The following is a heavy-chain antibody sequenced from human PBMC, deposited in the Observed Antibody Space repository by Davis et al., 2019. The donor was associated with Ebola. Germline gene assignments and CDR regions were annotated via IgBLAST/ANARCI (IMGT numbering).Heavy chain of an antibody. Sequence: SETLSLTCAVYGGSFSGYYWSWIRQPPGKGLEWIGSIYYTGSTSYNPSLKSRVTISVDTSKNQFSLKLSSVTAADTAVYYCARVKTGTTFAATYNWFDPWGQGTLVTVSS. V-gene: IGHV4-34*01. J-gene: IGHJ5*02. CDR3: ARVKTGTTFAATYNWFDP. CDR2: IYYTGST. CDR1: GGSFSGYY. D-gene: IGHD1-7*01.